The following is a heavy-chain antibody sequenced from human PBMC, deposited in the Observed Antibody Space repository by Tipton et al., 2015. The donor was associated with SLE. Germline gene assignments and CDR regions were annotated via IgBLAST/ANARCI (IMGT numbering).Heavy chain of an antibody. V-gene: IGHV4-59*11. D-gene: IGHD3-3*01. CDR3: ARSPYYDFWSGYHFDY. J-gene: IGHJ4*02. Sequence: TLSLTCTVSGGSISSHYWSWIRQPPGKGLEWIGYIYYSGSTNYNPSLKSRVTISVDTSKNQFSLKLSSVTAADTAVYYCARSPYYDFWSGYHFDYWGQGTLVTVSS. CDR1: GGSISSHY. CDR2: IYYSGST.